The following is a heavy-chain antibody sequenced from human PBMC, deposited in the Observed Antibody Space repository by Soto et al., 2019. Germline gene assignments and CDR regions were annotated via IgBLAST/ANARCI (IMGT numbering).Heavy chain of an antibody. V-gene: IGHV4-31*03. Sequence: SETLSLTCTVSGGSISSGGYYWSWIRQHPGKGLEWIGYIYYSGSTYYNPSLKSRVTISVDTSKNQFSPKLSSVTAADTAVYYCAREKYYYDSSGYSLFDYWGQGTLVTVSS. J-gene: IGHJ4*02. CDR3: AREKYYYDSSGYSLFDY. D-gene: IGHD3-22*01. CDR1: GGSISSGGYY. CDR2: IYYSGST.